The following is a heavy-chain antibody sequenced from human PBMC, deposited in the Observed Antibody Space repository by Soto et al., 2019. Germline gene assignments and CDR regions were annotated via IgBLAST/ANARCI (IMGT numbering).Heavy chain of an antibody. D-gene: IGHD2-2*01. Sequence: QVHLVESGGGVVQPGRSLRLSCAASGFTFSRYALHWVLQAPGKWLEWVAHISHDGSNNYYAGSVKCRFTISRDNSKNMVYLQMNSMRVADTAVYYCARDRSMVVVVPGYWGQGTLVTVSS. CDR2: ISHDGSNN. V-gene: IGHV3-30-3*01. CDR3: ARDRSMVVVVPGY. CDR1: GFTFSRYA. J-gene: IGHJ4*02.